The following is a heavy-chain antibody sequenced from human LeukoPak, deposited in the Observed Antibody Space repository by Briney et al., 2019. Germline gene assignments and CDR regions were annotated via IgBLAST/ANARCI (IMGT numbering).Heavy chain of an antibody. D-gene: IGHD2-21*02. CDR1: GGSFSGYY. V-gene: IGHV4-34*01. Sequence: SETLSLTCAVYGGSFSGYYWSWIRQPPGKGLEWIGEINHSGSTNYNPSLKSRVTISVDTSKNQFSLKLSSVTAADTAVYYCARLKKSYCGGDCYSGWFDPWGQGPLVTVSS. J-gene: IGHJ5*02. CDR2: INHSGST. CDR3: ARLKKSYCGGDCYSGWFDP.